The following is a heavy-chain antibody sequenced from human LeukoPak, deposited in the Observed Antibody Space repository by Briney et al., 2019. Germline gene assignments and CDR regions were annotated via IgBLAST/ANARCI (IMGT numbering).Heavy chain of an antibody. CDR2: IYYSGST. Sequence: PSQTLSLTCTVSGGSISSGGYYWSWIRQHPGKGLEWIGYIYYSGSTYYNPSLKSRVTISVDTSKNQFSLKLSSVTAADTAVYYCARDGHSSSSHHYYYYMDVWGKGTTVTVSS. CDR1: GGSISSGGYY. CDR3: ARDGHSSSSHHYYYYMDV. J-gene: IGHJ6*03. V-gene: IGHV4-31*03. D-gene: IGHD6-6*01.